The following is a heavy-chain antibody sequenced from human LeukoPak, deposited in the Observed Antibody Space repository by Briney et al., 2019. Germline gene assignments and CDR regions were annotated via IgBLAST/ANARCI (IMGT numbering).Heavy chain of an antibody. CDR3: ARDEEGYGDYYGMDV. CDR1: GFTFSSYW. CDR2: IKQDGSEK. J-gene: IGHJ6*02. Sequence: GGSLRLSCAASGFTFSSYWMCWVRQAPGKGLEWVANIKQDGSEKYYVDSVKGRFTISRDNAKNSLYLQMNSLRAEDTAVYYCARDEEGYGDYYGMDVWGQGTTVTVSS. V-gene: IGHV3-7*01. D-gene: IGHD4-17*01.